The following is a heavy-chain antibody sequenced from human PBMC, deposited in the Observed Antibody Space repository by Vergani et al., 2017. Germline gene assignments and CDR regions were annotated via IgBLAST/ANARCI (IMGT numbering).Heavy chain of an antibody. V-gene: IGHV3-73*01. CDR3: TSPHYYDSSGYYRDFDY. CDR1: GFTFSGSA. J-gene: IGHJ4*02. D-gene: IGHD3-22*01. Sequence: EVQLVESGGGLVQPGGSLKLSCAASGFTFSGSAMHWVRQASGQGLAWVARIRSKANSYATASAASVKGRFTISRVESKNTAYLQMNSLKTEDTAVYYCTSPHYYDSSGYYRDFDYWGQGTLVTVSS. CDR2: IRSKANSYAT.